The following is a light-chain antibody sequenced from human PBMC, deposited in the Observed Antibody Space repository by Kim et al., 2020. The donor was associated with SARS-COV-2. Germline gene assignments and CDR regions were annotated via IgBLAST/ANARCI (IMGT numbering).Light chain of an antibody. Sequence: PGKTARITRAGSTIGRNRVHWYQQKPGQAPVLVISYDSDRPSGIPERFSGSNSGNTATLTISGVEAGDEADYYCQVWDSSRDLHVVFGGGTQLTVL. CDR1: TIGRNR. CDR3: QVWDSSRDLHVV. J-gene: IGLJ2*01. CDR2: YDS. V-gene: IGLV3-21*04.